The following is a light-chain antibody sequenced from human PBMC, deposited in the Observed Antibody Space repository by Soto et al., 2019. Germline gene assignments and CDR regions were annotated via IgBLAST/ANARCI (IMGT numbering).Light chain of an antibody. CDR3: CSYAGSYTYV. CDR1: SSDVGGYNY. V-gene: IGLV2-11*01. Sequence: QSALAQPRSVSGSPGQSVTISCTGTSSDVGGYNYVSWCQQHPGKAPKLMIYDVSKRPSGVPDRFSGSKSGNTASLTISGLQAEDEADYYCCSYAGSYTYVLGTGNKVTVL. J-gene: IGLJ1*01. CDR2: DVS.